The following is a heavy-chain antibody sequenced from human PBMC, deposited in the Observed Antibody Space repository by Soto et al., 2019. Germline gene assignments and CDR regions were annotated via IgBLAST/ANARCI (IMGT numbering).Heavy chain of an antibody. D-gene: IGHD3-22*01. V-gene: IGHV2-70*01. CDR3: ARANYYYDSSGYPDGFFDY. CDR2: INWDDDK. CDR1: GFSLSTSGMC. J-gene: IGHJ4*02. Sequence: SGPTLVNPTQTLTLTCTFSGFSLSTSGMCVSWIRQPPGKALEWLALINWDDDKYYSTSLKTRLTISKDTSKNQVVLTMTNMDPVDTATYYCARANYYYDSSGYPDGFFDYWGQGTLVTASS.